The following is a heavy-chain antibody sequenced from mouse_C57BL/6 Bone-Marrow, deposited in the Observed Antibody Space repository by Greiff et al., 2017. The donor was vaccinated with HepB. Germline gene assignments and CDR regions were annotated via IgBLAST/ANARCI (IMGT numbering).Heavy chain of an antibody. CDR3: ATMVTTTTGDY. D-gene: IGHD2-2*01. V-gene: IGHV1-4*01. J-gene: IGHJ2*01. CDR1: GYTFTSYT. CDR2: INPSSGYT. Sequence: VQLQQSGAELARPGASVKMSCKASGYTFTSYTMHWVKQRPGQGLEWIGYINPSSGYTKYNQKFKDKATLTADKSSSTAYMQLSSLTSEDSAVYYCATMVTTTTGDYWGQSTTLTVSS.